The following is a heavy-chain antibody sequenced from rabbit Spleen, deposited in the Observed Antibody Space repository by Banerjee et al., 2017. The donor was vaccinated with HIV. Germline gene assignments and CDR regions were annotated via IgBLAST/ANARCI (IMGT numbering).Heavy chain of an antibody. CDR3: ARGIPYGFAGDAYPPYAMDL. D-gene: IGHD6-1*01. CDR2: IYAGRYGTT. Sequence: QEQLKESGGGLVTPGGTLTLTCTASGFTISRYHICWVRQAPGKGPEWIACIYAGRYGTTYYATWAKGRFTISKTSSTTVTLQMTSLTAADTATYFCARGIPYGFAGDAYPPYAMDLWGPGTLVTVS. J-gene: IGHJ3*01. CDR1: GFTISRYH. V-gene: IGHV1S45*01.